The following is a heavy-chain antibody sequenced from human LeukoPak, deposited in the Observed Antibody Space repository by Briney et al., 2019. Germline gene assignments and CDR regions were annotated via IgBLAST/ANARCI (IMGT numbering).Heavy chain of an antibody. J-gene: IGHJ1*01. CDR2: ISGSGGST. V-gene: IGHV3-23*01. Sequence: GGSLRLSCAASGFTFSSYAMSWVRQAPGKGLEWVSVISGSGGSTSYADFVKGRFTISRDNSKNTLYLQMNSLRAEDTAVYYCAKEIYGDSTGGRFQHWGQGTLVTVSS. CDR1: GFTFSSYA. CDR3: AKEIYGDSTGGRFQH. D-gene: IGHD4-17*01.